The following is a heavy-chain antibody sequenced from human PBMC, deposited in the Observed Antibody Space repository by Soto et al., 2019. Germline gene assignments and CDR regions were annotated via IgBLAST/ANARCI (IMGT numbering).Heavy chain of an antibody. Sequence: QVQLVQSGAEVKKPGSSVKVSCKASGGTFSSYTISWVRQAPGQGLEWMGRIIPILGIANYAQKFQGRVTITADKSTSTAYMELSSLSSAATAVYYSARGRTETTFLGMDVWGQGTTVTVSS. CDR2: IIPILGIA. CDR3: ARGRTETTFLGMDV. D-gene: IGHD4-17*01. J-gene: IGHJ6*02. V-gene: IGHV1-69*02. CDR1: GGTFSSYT.